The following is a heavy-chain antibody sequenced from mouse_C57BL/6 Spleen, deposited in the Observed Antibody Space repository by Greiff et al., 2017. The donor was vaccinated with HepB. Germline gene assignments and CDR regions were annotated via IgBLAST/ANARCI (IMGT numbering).Heavy chain of an antibody. CDR3: TRDYGNYGYFDV. CDR2: ISSGGDYI. CDR1: GFTFSSYA. Sequence: EVQVVESGEGLVKPGGSLKLSCAASGFTFSSYAMSWVRQTPEKRLEWVAYISSGGDYIYYADTVKGRFTISRDNARNTLYLQMSSLKSEDTAMYYCTRDYGNYGYFDVWGTGTTVTVSS. J-gene: IGHJ1*03. D-gene: IGHD2-1*01. V-gene: IGHV5-9-1*02.